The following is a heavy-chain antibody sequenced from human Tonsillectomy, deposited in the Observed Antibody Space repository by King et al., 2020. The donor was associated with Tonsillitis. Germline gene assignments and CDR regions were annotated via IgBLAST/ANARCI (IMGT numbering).Heavy chain of an antibody. D-gene: IGHD1-26*01. CDR3: TRDRAPGARFDP. V-gene: IGHV3-49*05. CDR1: GFTFGDYV. CDR2: IRRKAYGGTT. Sequence: VQLVESGGGLVKPGRSLRLSCTASGFTFGDYVMSWFRQAPGKGLEWVGFIRRKAYGGTTEYAASVKGRFTISRDDSKSIAYLQMNSLKTADTAVYYCTRDRAPGARFDPWGQGTLVTVSS. J-gene: IGHJ5*02.